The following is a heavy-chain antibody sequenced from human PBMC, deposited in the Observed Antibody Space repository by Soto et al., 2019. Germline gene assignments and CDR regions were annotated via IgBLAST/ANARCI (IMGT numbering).Heavy chain of an antibody. J-gene: IGHJ3*01. CDR2: IDPGSGVT. Sequence: GASVKVSCKTSGYSFTAHYIHWVRQAPGQGPEWMGWIDPGSGVTTSAQKFQGWVTMTRDISVNTAYVELTRLRSDDTAMYFCARGDLGGGYAFDVWGQGTMVTVSS. CDR1: GYSFTAHY. D-gene: IGHD3-16*01. V-gene: IGHV1-2*04. CDR3: ARGDLGGGYAFDV.